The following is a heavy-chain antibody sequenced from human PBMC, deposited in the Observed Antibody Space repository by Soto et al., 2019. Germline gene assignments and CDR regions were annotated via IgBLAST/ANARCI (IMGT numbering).Heavy chain of an antibody. Sequence: QVQLQESGPGLVKPSETLSLTCTVSGGSISSYYWSWIRQPPGKGLEWIGYIYYSGSTNYNPSLKSRVTISVDTSKNQFSLKLSSVTAADTAVYYCARDPMTWGQGTLVTVSS. V-gene: IGHV4-59*01. J-gene: IGHJ4*02. D-gene: IGHD2-21*02. CDR1: GGSISSYY. CDR2: IYYSGST. CDR3: ARDPMT.